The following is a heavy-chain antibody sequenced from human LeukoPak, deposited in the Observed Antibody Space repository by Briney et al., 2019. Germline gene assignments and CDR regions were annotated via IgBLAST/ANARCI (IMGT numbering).Heavy chain of an antibody. J-gene: IGHJ4*02. Sequence: GGSLRLSCAASGFTFSSYSMNWVRQAPGKGLEWVSYISSSSSTIYYADSVKGRFTISRDNAKNSLYLQMNSLRAEDTAVYYCARDPYIVATMGESYWGQGTLVTVSS. CDR3: ARDPYIVATMGESY. CDR2: ISSSSSTI. V-gene: IGHV3-48*04. D-gene: IGHD5-12*01. CDR1: GFTFSSYS.